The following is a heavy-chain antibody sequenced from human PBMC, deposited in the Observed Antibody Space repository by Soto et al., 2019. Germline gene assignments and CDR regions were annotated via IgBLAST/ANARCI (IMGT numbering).Heavy chain of an antibody. V-gene: IGHV4-34*01. D-gene: IGHD2-15*01. CDR2: INHSGST. CDR3: ARGDIKHLDY. J-gene: IGHJ4*02. Sequence: SETLSLTCAVYGGSFSGYYWSWIRQPPGKGLEWIGEINHSGSTNYNPSLKSRVTISVDTSKNQFSLKLSSVTAADTAVYYCARGDIKHLDYWGQGTLVTVSS. CDR1: GGSFSGYY.